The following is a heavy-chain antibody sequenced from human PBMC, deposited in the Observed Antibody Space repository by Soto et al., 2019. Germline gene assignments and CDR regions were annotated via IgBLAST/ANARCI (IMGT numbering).Heavy chain of an antibody. CDR3: ARGPESRSTAYFDY. V-gene: IGHV1-18*01. J-gene: IGHJ4*02. CDR1: GYTFTSYA. D-gene: IGHD2-2*01. CDR2: ISAYTGNT. Sequence: QVQLVQSGAEVKKPGASVKVSCKASGYTFTSYAMHWVRQAPGQGLEWMGWISAYTGNTNYAQKVQGRVTMSTDTSTSTAYLELRSLRSDDTAVYYCARGPESRSTAYFDYWGQGTLVTVSS.